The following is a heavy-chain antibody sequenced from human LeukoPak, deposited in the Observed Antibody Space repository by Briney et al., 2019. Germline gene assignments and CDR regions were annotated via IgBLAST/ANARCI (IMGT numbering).Heavy chain of an antibody. J-gene: IGHJ4*02. CDR3: ARARNYDFWSGYYEYYFDY. V-gene: IGHV3-11*01. CDR2: ISSSSSTI. Sequence: GGSLRLSCAASGFTFSDYYTSWIRQAPGKGLEWVSYISSSSSTIYYADSVKGRFTISRDNAKNSLYLQMNSLRAEDTAVYYCARARNYDFWSGYYEYYFDYWGQGTLVTVSS. CDR1: GFTFSDYY. D-gene: IGHD3-3*01.